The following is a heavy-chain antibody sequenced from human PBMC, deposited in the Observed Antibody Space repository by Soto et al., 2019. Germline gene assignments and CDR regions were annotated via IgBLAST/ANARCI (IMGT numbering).Heavy chain of an antibody. V-gene: IGHV4-34*01. J-gene: IGHJ4*02. D-gene: IGHD5-12*01. CDR1: GGSFSGYY. Sequence: PSETLSLTCAVYGGSFSGYYWSWIRQPPGKGLEWIGEINHSGSTNYNPSLKSRVTISVDTSKNQFSLKLSSVTAADTAVYYCARGPGVVATQFFGAFFDHWGQGTLVTVS. CDR2: INHSGST. CDR3: ARGPGVVATQFFGAFFDH.